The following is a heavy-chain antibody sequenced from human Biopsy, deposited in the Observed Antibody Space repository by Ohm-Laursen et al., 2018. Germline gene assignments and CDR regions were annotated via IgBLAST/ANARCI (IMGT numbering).Heavy chain of an antibody. CDR3: TRATNSTGWPYCYFYGMDI. Sequence: SDTLSLTCTVSGGSTSSDWWSWHRQTPGKGLEWIGYVYYSGTTTYNPSLSRRVTISVDTSMNQIPLRLQSVTAADTAIYYCTRATNSTGWPYCYFYGMDIWGQGTTVTVSS. J-gene: IGHJ6*02. CDR2: VYYSGTT. V-gene: IGHV4-59*07. CDR1: GGSTSSDW. D-gene: IGHD2/OR15-2a*01.